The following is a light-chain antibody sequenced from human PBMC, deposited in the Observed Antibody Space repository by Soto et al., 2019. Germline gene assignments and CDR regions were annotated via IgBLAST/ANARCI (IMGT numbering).Light chain of an antibody. CDR3: SSFTSSNTVV. V-gene: IGLV2-14*01. CDR2: EVS. J-gene: IGLJ2*01. CDR1: SSDVGAYNY. Sequence: QSALTQPASVSGSPGQSITISCTGTSSDVGAYNYVSWYQQHPGKAPKLMISEVSKRPSGVSNRFSGSKSGNTASLTISGRQDEDEAHYYCSSFTSSNTVVFGGGTKLTFL.